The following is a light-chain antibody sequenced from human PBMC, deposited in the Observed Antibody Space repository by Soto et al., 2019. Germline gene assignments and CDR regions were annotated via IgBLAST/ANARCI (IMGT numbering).Light chain of an antibody. CDR2: DVS. CDR1: SSDVGGSNY. Sequence: QSVLTQPASVSGSPGQSITISCTGTSSDVGGSNYVSWYQQLPGKAPKLMIYDVSERPSGVSNRFSVSKSGNTASLTISGLQAEDEADYYCSSYTSSSLDVFGTGTNLTF. CDR3: SSYTSSSLDV. V-gene: IGLV2-14*01. J-gene: IGLJ1*01.